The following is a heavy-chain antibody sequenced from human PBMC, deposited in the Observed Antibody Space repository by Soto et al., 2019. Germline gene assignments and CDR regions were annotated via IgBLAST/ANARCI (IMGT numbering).Heavy chain of an antibody. V-gene: IGHV4-4*02. CDR3: ARHIGVPGTRGFDY. CDR1: GGSISDNNW. CDR2: IYRSGTA. J-gene: IGHJ4*02. D-gene: IGHD2-21*01. Sequence: QVQLQESGPGLVRPSGTLSLTCAVSGGSISDNNWWSWVRQPPGKGLEWIGEIYRSGTANYNPSINSRVTISMDKSKNQISLHLYSVTAADSAVYYCARHIGVPGTRGFDYWGQGTLVTVSS.